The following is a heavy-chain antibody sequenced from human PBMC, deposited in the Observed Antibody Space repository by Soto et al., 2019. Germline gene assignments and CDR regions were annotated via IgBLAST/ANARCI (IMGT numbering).Heavy chain of an antibody. CDR1: GGTFSSYA. V-gene: IGHV1-69*13. CDR2: IIPIFGTA. Sequence: AASVKVSCKASGGTFSSYAISWVRQAPGQGLEWMGGIIPIFGTANYAQKLQGRVTITADESTSTAYMELSSLRSEDTAVYYCASELPGYIRGWYDYWGEGTLGTVSS. D-gene: IGHD6-19*01. CDR3: ASELPGYIRGWYDY. J-gene: IGHJ4*02.